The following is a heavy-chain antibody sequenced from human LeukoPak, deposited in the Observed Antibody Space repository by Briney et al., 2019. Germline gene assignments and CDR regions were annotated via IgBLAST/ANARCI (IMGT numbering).Heavy chain of an antibody. CDR1: GFTFSSYS. CDR2: ISSSSSYI. J-gene: IGHJ4*02. D-gene: IGHD2-2*01. Sequence: GGSLRLSCAASGFTFSSYSMNWVRQAPGKGLEWVSSISSSSSYIYYADSVKGRFTISRDNAKNSLYLQMNSLRPEDTAVYYCARDSPTKYCSSTSCYRVDFDYWGQGTLVTVSS. V-gene: IGHV3-21*01. CDR3: ARDSPTKYCSSTSCYRVDFDY.